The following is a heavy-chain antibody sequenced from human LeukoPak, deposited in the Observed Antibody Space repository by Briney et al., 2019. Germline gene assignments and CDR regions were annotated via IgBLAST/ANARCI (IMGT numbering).Heavy chain of an antibody. D-gene: IGHD2-8*01. CDR1: GFTFSTYD. CDR2: TGTAGDT. J-gene: IGHJ4*02. Sequence: GGSLRLSCAAPGFTFSTYDLHWVRQTTGKGLEWVSATGTAGDTWYSVSVKGRFTISRENAKSSMYLQMNSLRAGDTAVYYCARQNRNGFDYWGQGTLVTVSS. CDR3: ARQNRNGFDY. V-gene: IGHV3-13*01.